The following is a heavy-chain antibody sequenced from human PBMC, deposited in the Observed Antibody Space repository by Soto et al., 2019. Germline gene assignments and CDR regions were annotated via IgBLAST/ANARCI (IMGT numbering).Heavy chain of an antibody. D-gene: IGHD5-12*01. CDR2: ISWNSGSI. CDR3: AKAVGRDGYNPFDY. CDR1: GFTFDDYA. J-gene: IGHJ4*02. Sequence: EVQLVESGGGLVQPGRSLRLSCAASGFTFDDYAMHWVRQAPGKGLEWVSGISWNSGSIGYADSVKGRFTISRDNAKNSLYLQMNSLRAEDTALYYCAKAVGRDGYNPFDYWGQGTLVTVSS. V-gene: IGHV3-9*01.